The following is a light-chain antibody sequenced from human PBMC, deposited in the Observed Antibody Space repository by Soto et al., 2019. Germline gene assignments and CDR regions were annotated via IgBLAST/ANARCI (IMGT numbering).Light chain of an antibody. CDR2: AVS. CDR3: SSYTISSTLL. V-gene: IGLV2-14*01. Sequence: QSALTQPASVSGSPGQSITISCTGTSSDVGGYNYVSWYQQHPGKAPKLMIYAVSNRPSGVSNRFSGSKSGNTASLTISGLQAEDEADYYCSSYTISSTLLFGGGTTLTVL. CDR1: SSDVGGYNY. J-gene: IGLJ2*01.